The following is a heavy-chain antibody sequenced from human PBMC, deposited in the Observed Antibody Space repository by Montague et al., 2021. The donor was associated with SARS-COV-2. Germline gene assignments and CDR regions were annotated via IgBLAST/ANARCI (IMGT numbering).Heavy chain of an antibody. J-gene: IGHJ5*02. Sequence: TLSLTCSLSGGSISSGGFSWSWIRQSPGKGLEWIGHIFHTGTPHYSPSLKSRVTISIDRSKNQFSLNLDSVTAADTAVYYCARLKVAPNGGWNRFDPWGQGILVTVSS. CDR2: IFHTGTP. V-gene: IGHV4-30-2*06. CDR3: ARLKVAPNGGWNRFDP. D-gene: IGHD6-19*01. CDR1: GGSISSGGFS.